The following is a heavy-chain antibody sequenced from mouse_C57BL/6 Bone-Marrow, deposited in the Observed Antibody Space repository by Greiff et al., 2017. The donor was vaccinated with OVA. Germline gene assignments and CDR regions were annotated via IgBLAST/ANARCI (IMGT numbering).Heavy chain of an antibody. J-gene: IGHJ1*03. CDR1: GYTFTEYT. CDR3: ARQIFYDYDGGYFDV. Sequence: QVQLQQSGAELVKPGASVKLSCKASGYTFTEYTIHWVKQRSGQGLEWIGWFYPGSGSITYNEKFKDKATLTADKSSSTVYMELSRLTSEDSAVYCCARQIFYDYDGGYFDVWGTGTTVTVSS. CDR2: FYPGSGSI. D-gene: IGHD2-4*01. V-gene: IGHV1-62-2*01.